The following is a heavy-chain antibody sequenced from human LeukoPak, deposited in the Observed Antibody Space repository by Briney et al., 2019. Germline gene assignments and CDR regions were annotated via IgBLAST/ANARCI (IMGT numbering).Heavy chain of an antibody. J-gene: IGHJ5*02. CDR2: MYYSGST. Sequence: PSETLSLTCTVSGRSISSGEYYSSWIRQPPGNGLEWIAYMYYSGSTYYNPFLKSRVTMSADTSKNQLSLKLSSVAAADSAGYYCARAYYYHSRFDPWGQGILVTVSS. V-gene: IGHV4-30-4*01. CDR1: GRSISSGEYY. D-gene: IGHD3-22*01. CDR3: ARAYYYHSRFDP.